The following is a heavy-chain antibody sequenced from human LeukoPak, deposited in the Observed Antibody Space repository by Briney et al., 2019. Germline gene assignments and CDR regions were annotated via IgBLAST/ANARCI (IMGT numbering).Heavy chain of an antibody. CDR1: GFTFSSYW. V-gene: IGHV3-7*01. CDR2: MRQDGREI. J-gene: IGHJ3*02. Sequence: GGSLRLSCAASGFTFSSYWMTWVCQAPGKGLEWVANMRQDGREIYYVDSVKGRFTISRDNAKKSVYLQMNSLRVEDTAVYYCATDSRGAFDIWGRGTMVTVSS. CDR3: ATDSRGAFDI.